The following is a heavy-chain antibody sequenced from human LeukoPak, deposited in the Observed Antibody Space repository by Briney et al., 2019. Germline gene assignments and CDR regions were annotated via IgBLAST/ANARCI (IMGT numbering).Heavy chain of an antibody. CDR2: IRSKAYGGTT. CDR3: TRRPYTRSYCYYMDV. V-gene: IGHV3-49*04. J-gene: IGHJ6*03. D-gene: IGHD3-10*01. CDR1: GFTFSSFA. Sequence: GVLRLSCAASGFTFSSFAMSWVRQAPGKGLEWVGFIRSKAYGGTTEYAASVKGRFTISRDDSKSIAYLQMNSLKTEDTAVYYCTRRPYTRSYCYYMDVWGKGTTVTVSS.